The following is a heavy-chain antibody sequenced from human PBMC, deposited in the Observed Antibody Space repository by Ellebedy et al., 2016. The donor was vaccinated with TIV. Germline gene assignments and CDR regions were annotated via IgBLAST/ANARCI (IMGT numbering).Heavy chain of an antibody. CDR3: ARDPIAAAGNGDAFDI. CDR1: GFTFSAYY. CDR2: ISSSSSYT. J-gene: IGHJ3*02. D-gene: IGHD6-13*01. Sequence: GGSLRLXXAASGFTFSAYYMSWIRQAPGKGLVWVSYISSSSSYTNYADSVKGRFTISRDNAKNSLYLQMNSLRAEDTAVYYCARDPIAAAGNGDAFDIWGQGTMVTVSS. V-gene: IGHV3-11*05.